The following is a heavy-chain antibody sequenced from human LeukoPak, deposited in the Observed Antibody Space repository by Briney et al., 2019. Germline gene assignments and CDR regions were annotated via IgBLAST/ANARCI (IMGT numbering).Heavy chain of an antibody. D-gene: IGHD5-12*01. CDR3: AREGSGYPY. J-gene: IGHJ4*02. CDR1: GYSFIGYY. Sequence: SVKVSCKASGYSFIGYYMHWVRQAPGQGLEWMGWINPNSGGTNYAQKFQGRVTMTRDTSISTAYMEVSRLTSDDTAVFYCAREGSGYPYWGQGTLVTVSS. CDR2: INPNSGGT. V-gene: IGHV1-2*02.